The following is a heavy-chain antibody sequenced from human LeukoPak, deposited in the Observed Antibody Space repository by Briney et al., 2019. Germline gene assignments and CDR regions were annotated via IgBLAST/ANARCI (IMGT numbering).Heavy chain of an antibody. J-gene: IGHJ4*02. Sequence: PGGSLRLSCAASGFTFSPYSMDWVRQAPGKGLEWVSSISSSSSYIYYADSVKGRFTISRDNAKTSLYLQMNSLRAEDTAVYYCASDSSDYYLGYFDYWGQGTLVTVSP. CDR1: GFTFSPYS. CDR3: ASDSSDYYLGYFDY. D-gene: IGHD3-22*01. CDR2: ISSSSSYI. V-gene: IGHV3-21*01.